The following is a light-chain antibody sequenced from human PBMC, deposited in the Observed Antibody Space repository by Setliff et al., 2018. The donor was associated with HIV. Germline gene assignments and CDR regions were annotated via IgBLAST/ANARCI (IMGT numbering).Light chain of an antibody. CDR1: SSNIGADYD. CDR3: SSYTISSTDDYGSSTYNYV. V-gene: IGLV1-40*01. J-gene: IGLJ1*01. CDR2: NNN. Sequence: SALTQPPSVSGAPGQRVTISCTGSSSNIGADYDVHWYQQLPGIAPKLLIYNNNNRPSGVPDRFSGSKSGTSASLAITGLQAEDEGVYYCSSYTISSTDDYGSSTYNYVFGTGTKVTVL.